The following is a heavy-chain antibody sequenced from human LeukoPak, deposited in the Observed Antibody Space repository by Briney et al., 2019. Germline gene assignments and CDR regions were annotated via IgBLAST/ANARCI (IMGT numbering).Heavy chain of an antibody. CDR3: GRMGGYSDY. V-gene: IGHV4-38-2*01. J-gene: IGHJ4*02. Sequence: PSETLSLTCAVSGYSISSGYYWAWIRQPPGKGLEWIGSISHSGSTYYNPSLKSRVTISVDTSKNHLSLKLSSVTAADTDVYYCGRMGGYSDYLGQGTLATVSS. CDR1: GYSISSGYY. D-gene: IGHD5-24*01. CDR2: ISHSGST.